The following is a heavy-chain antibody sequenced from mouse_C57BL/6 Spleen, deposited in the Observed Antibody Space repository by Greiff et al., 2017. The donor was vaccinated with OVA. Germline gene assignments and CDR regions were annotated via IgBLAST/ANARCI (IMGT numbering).Heavy chain of an antibody. CDR1: GFTFSDYG. CDR3: AKGPVVAYYFDY. D-gene: IGHD1-1*01. J-gene: IGHJ2*01. V-gene: IGHV5-17*01. CDR2: ISRGSSTN. Sequence: DVHLVESGGGLVKPGGSLKLSCAASGFTFSDYGMHWVRQAPEKGLEWVAYISRGSSTNYYADTVKGRFTITRDNAKNTLFLQMTSLRSEDTAMYYCAKGPVVAYYFDYWGQGTTLTVSS.